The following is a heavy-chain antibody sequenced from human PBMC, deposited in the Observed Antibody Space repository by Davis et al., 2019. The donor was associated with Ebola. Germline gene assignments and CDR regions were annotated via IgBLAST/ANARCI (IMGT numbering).Heavy chain of an antibody. CDR1: GFTFSSYW. CDR3: ARASWLRNNYYGMDV. V-gene: IGHV3-7*03. J-gene: IGHJ6*02. CDR2: IKQDGSEK. Sequence: GESLKISCAASGFTFSSYWMSWVRQAPGKGLEWVANIKQDGSEKYYVDSVKGRFTISRDNAKNSLYLQMNSLRAEDTAVYYCARASWLRNNYYGMDVWGQGTTVTVSS. D-gene: IGHD1-14*01.